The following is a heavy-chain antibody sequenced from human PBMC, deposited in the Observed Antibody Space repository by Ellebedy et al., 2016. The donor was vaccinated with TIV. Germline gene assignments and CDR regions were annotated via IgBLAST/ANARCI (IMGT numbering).Heavy chain of an antibody. CDR3: AKDRYCSSTNCARGFDY. CDR2: ISGSGDST. J-gene: IGHJ4*02. Sequence: GESLKISXAASGFTFTNYVMNWVRQAPGRGLEWLSDISGSGDSTDYADSVKGRFTSSRDNSKNTLYLEMNSLRAEDTAIYYCAKDRYCSSTNCARGFDYWGQGTLVTVSS. V-gene: IGHV3-23*01. CDR1: GFTFTNYV. D-gene: IGHD2-2*01.